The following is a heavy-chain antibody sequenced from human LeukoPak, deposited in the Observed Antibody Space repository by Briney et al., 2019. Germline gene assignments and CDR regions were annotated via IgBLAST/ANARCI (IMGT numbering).Heavy chain of an antibody. Sequence: GGSLRLSCAASGFVFSTHSMNWVRQAPGKGLEWVSWISSSNGDIYYADSVRGRFTISRDDAKKSLYLRMNSLRAEDTAVYYCVRDADGGNSWFDSWGQGTLVTVSS. J-gene: IGHJ5*01. D-gene: IGHD4-23*01. CDR2: ISSSNGDI. CDR3: VRDADGGNSWFDS. CDR1: GFVFSTHS. V-gene: IGHV3-21*01.